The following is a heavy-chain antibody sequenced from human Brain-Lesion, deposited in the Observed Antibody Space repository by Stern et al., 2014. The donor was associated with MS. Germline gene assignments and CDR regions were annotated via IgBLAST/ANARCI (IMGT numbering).Heavy chain of an antibody. CDR2: AWYDGSTA. J-gene: IGHJ4*02. V-gene: IGHV3-33*01. CDR3: ARGHIPYAYNYLFDY. D-gene: IGHD5-24*01. CDR1: GFTFSSYG. Sequence: QVQLVESGGGVVQPGTSLRLSCAASGFTFSSYGMHWVRQAPGKGLEWVALAWYDGSTAYYTNPVKGRFLMSRENSKNTLSLQMNSLTAEDTAVYYCARGHIPYAYNYLFDYWGQGTLVTVSS.